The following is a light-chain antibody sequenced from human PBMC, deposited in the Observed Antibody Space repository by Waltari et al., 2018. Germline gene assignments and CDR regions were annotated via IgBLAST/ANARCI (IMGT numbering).Light chain of an antibody. Sequence: QSALTQPASVSGSPGQSITISCSGTDSDVGAYDFFSWYQQHPGKAPHLIIYEVSNRPSGISNRFSASKSGNTASLTISGLQAEDEADYYCSSYTTSSAPGAFGTGTRVTVL. V-gene: IGLV2-14*01. CDR2: EVS. CDR3: SSYTTSSAPGA. J-gene: IGLJ1*01. CDR1: DSDVGAYDF.